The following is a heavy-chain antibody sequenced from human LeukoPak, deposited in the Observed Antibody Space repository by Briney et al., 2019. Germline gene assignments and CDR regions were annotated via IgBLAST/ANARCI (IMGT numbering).Heavy chain of an antibody. CDR1: GFTFSSYG. Sequence: GGSLRLSCAASGFTFSSYGMHWVRQAPGKGLEWVAVISYDGSNKYYADSVKGRFTISRDNSKNTLYLQMNSLRAEDTAVYYCANLITTSLNWFDPWGQGTLVTVSS. J-gene: IGHJ5*02. D-gene: IGHD3-16*01. CDR2: ISYDGSNK. CDR3: ANLITTSLNWFDP. V-gene: IGHV3-30*18.